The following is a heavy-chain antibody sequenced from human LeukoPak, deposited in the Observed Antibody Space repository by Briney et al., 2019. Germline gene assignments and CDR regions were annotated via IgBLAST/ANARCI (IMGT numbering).Heavy chain of an antibody. CDR2: IVSGRL. CDR1: GFTFDTYD. J-gene: IGHJ4*02. Sequence: PGGSLRLSYAASGFTFDTYDMSWVRQTPGEGLEWVSTIVSGRLHYAESVKGRFTISRDNSKNTLYLQMNSLRVEDTAVYYCATWPGTWYGEDYWGQGTLVTVSS. D-gene: IGHD3-10*01. V-gene: IGHV3-23*01. CDR3: ATWPGTWYGEDY.